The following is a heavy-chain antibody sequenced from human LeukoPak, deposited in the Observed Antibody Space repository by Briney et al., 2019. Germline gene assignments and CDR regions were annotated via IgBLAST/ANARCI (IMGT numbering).Heavy chain of an antibody. CDR1: GDSISSGSYY. V-gene: IGHV4-61*02. CDR3: SRGNHYVDFDI. CDR2: VHTSGST. J-gene: IGHJ3*02. D-gene: IGHD3-22*01. Sequence: SQTLSLTCTVSGDSISSGSYYWSWIRQPAGKGPEWIGRVHTSGSTEYNPALKSRVTISVDRAKNEFSLKLSSVTATDAAMYYCSRGNHYVDFDIWGQGTMVTVSS.